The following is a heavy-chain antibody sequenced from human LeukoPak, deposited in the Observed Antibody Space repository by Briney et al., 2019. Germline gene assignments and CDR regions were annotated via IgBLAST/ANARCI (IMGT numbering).Heavy chain of an antibody. Sequence: SQTLSLTCTVSGGSISSGGYYWSWFRQPPGKGLEWIGYTFYRGTTYYNPSLKSRVTISLDRSKNQFSLNMSSVTAADTAMYYGARGKGYDSPSGAFDIWGQGAMVTVSS. D-gene: IGHD3-9*01. CDR1: GGSISSGGYY. V-gene: IGHV4-30-2*01. J-gene: IGHJ3*02. CDR2: TFYRGTT. CDR3: ARGKGYDSPSGAFDI.